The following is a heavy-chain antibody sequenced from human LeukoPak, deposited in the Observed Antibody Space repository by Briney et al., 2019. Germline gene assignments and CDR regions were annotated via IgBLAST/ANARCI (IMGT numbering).Heavy chain of an antibody. CDR2: ITGSAVST. D-gene: IGHD3-3*01. J-gene: IGHJ3*02. Sequence: PGGSLRLSCAASGFTFSDYYMSWIRQAPGKGLEWVSAITGSAVSTFYADSVKGRFTISRDNSKNTLYLQMNSLRAEDTAVYYCAKSRLSGINDAFDIWGQGTMVTVSS. CDR1: GFTFSDYY. CDR3: AKSRLSGINDAFDI. V-gene: IGHV3-23*01.